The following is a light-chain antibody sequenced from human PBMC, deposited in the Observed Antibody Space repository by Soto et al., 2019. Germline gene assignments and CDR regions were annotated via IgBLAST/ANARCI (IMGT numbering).Light chain of an antibody. CDR3: QQYYNLPSLT. CDR2: DAS. J-gene: IGKJ4*01. Sequence: DIQMTQSPSSLSASVGARVTITCQASQDISNYLNWYQQKPGKAPTLLIYDASNLETGVPSRFSGSGSGTDFTFTIRRLQPEDIATYYCQQYYNLPSLTFGGGTKVEIK. CDR1: QDISNY. V-gene: IGKV1-33*01.